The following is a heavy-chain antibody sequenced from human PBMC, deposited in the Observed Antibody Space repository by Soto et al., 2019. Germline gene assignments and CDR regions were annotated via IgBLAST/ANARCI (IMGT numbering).Heavy chain of an antibody. CDR2: INPNSGGT. D-gene: IGHD6-6*01. CDR3: ARDKPLSAARSHYGMDV. Sequence: ASVKVSCKASGYTFTGYYMHWVRQAPGQGLEWMGWINPNSGGTNYAQKFQGWVTMTRDTSISTAYMELSRLRSDDTAVYYCARDKPLSAARSHYGMDVWGQGTTVTVSS. J-gene: IGHJ6*02. V-gene: IGHV1-2*04. CDR1: GYTFTGYY.